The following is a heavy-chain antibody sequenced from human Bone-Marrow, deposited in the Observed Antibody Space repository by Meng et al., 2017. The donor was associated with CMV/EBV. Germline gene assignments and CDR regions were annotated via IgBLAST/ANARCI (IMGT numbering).Heavy chain of an antibody. J-gene: IGHJ5*01. Sequence: GGSLRLSCAASRFTFSSFAMHWVRQAPGKGLEWVAFISYDGSNKYYADSVKGRFTISRDNSKNTLYMEMNSLRAEDTAVYYCASGGNNYGYNWFDSWGQGTLVTVSS. CDR1: RFTFSSFA. D-gene: IGHD5-18*01. CDR2: ISYDGSNK. CDR3: ASGGNNYGYNWFDS. V-gene: IGHV3-30-3*01.